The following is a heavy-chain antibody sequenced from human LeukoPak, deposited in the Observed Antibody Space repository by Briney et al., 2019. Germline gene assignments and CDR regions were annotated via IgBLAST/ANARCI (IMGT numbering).Heavy chain of an antibody. Sequence: PGGSLRLSCAASGFTFSSYAMSWVRQAPGKGLEWVSAISGSGGSTYYADSVKGRFTISRDNSKNTLYLQMNSLRAEDTAVYYCAEDGGIIIPTYYFDYWGQGTLVTVSS. J-gene: IGHJ4*02. CDR3: AEDGGIIIPTYYFDY. D-gene: IGHD3-10*01. V-gene: IGHV3-23*01. CDR2: ISGSGGST. CDR1: GFTFSSYA.